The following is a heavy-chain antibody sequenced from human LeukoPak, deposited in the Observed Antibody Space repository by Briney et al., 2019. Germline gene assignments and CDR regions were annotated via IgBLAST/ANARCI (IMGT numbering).Heavy chain of an antibody. V-gene: IGHV3-23*01. J-gene: IGHJ5*02. CDR1: GFTFSSYW. Sequence: GGSLRLSCAASGFTFSSYWMSWVRQARGQGLERVSAISGSGGSTYYADSVKGRFTISRDNSKNTLYLQMNSLRAEDTAVYYCARSPIAALHIFDPWGQGTLVTVSS. D-gene: IGHD6-6*01. CDR2: ISGSGGST. CDR3: ARSPIAALHIFDP.